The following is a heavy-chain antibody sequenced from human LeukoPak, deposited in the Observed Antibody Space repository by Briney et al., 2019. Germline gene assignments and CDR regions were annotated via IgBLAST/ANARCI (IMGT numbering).Heavy chain of an antibody. CDR3: ARDSPYYYDSSGYYYERSYFDY. CDR2: IKQDGSEK. Sequence: GGSLRLSCAASGFTFSSYWMSWVRQAPGKGLEWVANIKQDGSEKYYVDSVKGRFTISRDNAKNSLYLQMNSLRAEDTAVYYCARDSPYYYDSSGYYYERSYFDYWGQGTLVTVSS. V-gene: IGHV3-7*01. J-gene: IGHJ4*02. CDR1: GFTFSSYW. D-gene: IGHD3-22*01.